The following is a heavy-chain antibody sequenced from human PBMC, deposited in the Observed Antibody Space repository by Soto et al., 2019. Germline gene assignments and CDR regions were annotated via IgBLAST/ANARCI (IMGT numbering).Heavy chain of an antibody. V-gene: IGHV3-23*01. J-gene: IGHJ4*01. D-gene: IGHD2-21*02. Sequence: GSLRLSCAASGFTFSSYAMSWVRQAPGKRLEWVSSISAIGDRKYHADSVKGRFTVSRDNSKNTLYLQMNSLRAEDTAVYYCARFSRCAGDCPQDLWGQGTLVTVSS. CDR3: ARFSRCAGDCPQDL. CDR1: GFTFSSYA. CDR2: ISAIGDRK.